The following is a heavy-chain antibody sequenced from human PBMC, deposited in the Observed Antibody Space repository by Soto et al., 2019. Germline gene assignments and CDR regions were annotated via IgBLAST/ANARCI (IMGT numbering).Heavy chain of an antibody. CDR3: ARPIRRLTLDGMDV. CDR2: ISYDGSNK. V-gene: IGHV3-30-3*01. CDR1: GFTFSSYA. Sequence: QVQLVESGGGVVQPGRSRRLSCAASGFTFSSYAMHWVRQAPGKGLEWVAVISYDGSNKYYADSVKGRFTISRDNSKNTLYLQMNSLRAEDTAVYYCARPIRRLTLDGMDVWGQGTTVTVSS. J-gene: IGHJ6*02. D-gene: IGHD3-16*01.